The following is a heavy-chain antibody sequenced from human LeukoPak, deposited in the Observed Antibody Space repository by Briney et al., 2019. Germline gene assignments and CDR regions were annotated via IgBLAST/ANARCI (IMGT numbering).Heavy chain of an antibody. J-gene: IGHJ4*02. CDR1: GFTFSSYW. V-gene: IGHV3-7*01. Sequence: GGSLRLSCAASGFTFSSYWMSWVRQAPGKGLEWVANIKPDGTEKYYVDSVKGRFTISRDNSKNTLYLQMNSLRAEDTAVYYCAREERVATTTIDYWGQGTMVTVSS. CDR2: IKPDGTEK. CDR3: AREERVATTTIDY. D-gene: IGHD5-12*01.